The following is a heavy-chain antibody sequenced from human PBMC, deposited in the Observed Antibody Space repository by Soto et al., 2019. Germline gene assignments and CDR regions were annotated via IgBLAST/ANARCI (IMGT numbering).Heavy chain of an antibody. CDR3: AMHPMQPSIDGTGDDH. CDR2: IIPSFGTA. J-gene: IGHJ5*02. Sequence: QVRLVQSGAEVKKTGSSGKVSCKTSECTFRSYALSWLRQAPGQGLQWMGGIIPSFGTAQYAQRFQGTVTLPADESTTTADCELHSLTSEETAVYYCAMHPMQPSIDGTGDDHWGQGTLVAVSS. V-gene: IGHV1-69*01. CDR1: ECTFRSYA. D-gene: IGHD3-16*02.